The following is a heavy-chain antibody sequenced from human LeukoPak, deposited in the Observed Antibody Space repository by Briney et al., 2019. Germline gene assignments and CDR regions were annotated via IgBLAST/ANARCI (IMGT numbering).Heavy chain of an antibody. Sequence: ASVKVSCKASGGTFSSCAISWARQAPGQGLEWMGGIIPIFGTANYAQKFQGRVTITTDESTSTAYMELSSLRSEDTAVYYCARPKTGDEGAFDIWGQGTMVTVSS. V-gene: IGHV1-69*05. CDR3: ARPKTGDEGAFDI. J-gene: IGHJ3*02. D-gene: IGHD7-27*01. CDR2: IIPIFGTA. CDR1: GGTFSSCA.